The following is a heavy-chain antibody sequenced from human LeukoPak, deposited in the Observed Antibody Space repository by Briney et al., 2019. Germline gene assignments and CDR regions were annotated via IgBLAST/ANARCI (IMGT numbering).Heavy chain of an antibody. CDR1: GVTVSNSY. J-gene: IGHJ4*02. V-gene: IGHV3-74*01. Sequence: GGSLRLSCAASGVTVSNSYMDWVRQAPGKGLVWVSRIKTDGSSTSYADSVKGRFTISRDNAKNTLYMQMNSLRAEDTAVYYCARERSSGWSDYWGQGTLVTVSS. CDR2: IKTDGSST. CDR3: ARERSSGWSDY. D-gene: IGHD6-19*01.